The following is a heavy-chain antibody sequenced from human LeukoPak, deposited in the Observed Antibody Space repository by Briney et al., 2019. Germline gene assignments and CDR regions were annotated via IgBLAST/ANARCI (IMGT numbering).Heavy chain of an antibody. V-gene: IGHV3-23*01. D-gene: IGHD3-10*01. J-gene: IGHJ4*02. CDR1: GFTFSSYA. Sequence: GGSLRLSCAASGFTFSSYAMSWVRQAPGKGLEWVSAISGSGGSTYYADSVKGRFTISRDNSKNTLYLQMNSPRAEDTAVYYCAKAEYYYGSGSYFDYWGQGTLVTVSS. CDR2: ISGSGGST. CDR3: AKAEYYYGSGSYFDY.